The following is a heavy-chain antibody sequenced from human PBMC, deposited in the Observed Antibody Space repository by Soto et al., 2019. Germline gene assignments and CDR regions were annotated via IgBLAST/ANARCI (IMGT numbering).Heavy chain of an antibody. Sequence: QVQLQQWGAGLLKPSETLSLTCAVYGGSFSGYYWSWIRQPPGKGLEWIGEINHSGSTNYNPSLKSRVTISVDTSKNQFSLKLSSVTAADTAVYYCARASYDFWIGYYKRTGYYFDYWGQGTLVTVSS. CDR2: INHSGST. J-gene: IGHJ4*02. CDR1: GGSFSGYY. V-gene: IGHV4-34*01. D-gene: IGHD3-3*01. CDR3: ARASYDFWIGYYKRTGYYFDY.